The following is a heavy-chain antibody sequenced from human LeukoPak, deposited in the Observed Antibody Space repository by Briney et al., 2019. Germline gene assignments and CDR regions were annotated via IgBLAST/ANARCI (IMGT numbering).Heavy chain of an antibody. V-gene: IGHV4-30-4*01. D-gene: IGHD3-10*01. CDR1: GGSISSGDYY. CDR3: ARDRDGFQDY. Sequence: SETLSLTCTVSGGSISSGDYYWRWIRQPPGKGLEWIGYIYYSGSTYYNPSLKSRVTISVDTSKNQFSLKLSSVTAADTAVYYCARDRDGFQDYWGQGTLVTVSS. J-gene: IGHJ4*02. CDR2: IYYSGST.